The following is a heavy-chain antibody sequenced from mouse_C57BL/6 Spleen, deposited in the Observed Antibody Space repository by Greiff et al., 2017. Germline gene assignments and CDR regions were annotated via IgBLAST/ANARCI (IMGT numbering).Heavy chain of an antibody. J-gene: IGHJ4*01. CDR3: AKNDYDYPYAMDY. CDR2: LWRGGST. Sequence: QVQLKESGPGLVQPSQSLSITCTVSGFSLTSYGVHWVRQSPGKGLEWLGVLWRGGSTDYNAAFMSRLSITKDNSKSQVFFKMNSLQADDTAIYYCAKNDYDYPYAMDYWGQGTSVTVSA. D-gene: IGHD2-4*01. V-gene: IGHV2-5*01. CDR1: GFSLTSYG.